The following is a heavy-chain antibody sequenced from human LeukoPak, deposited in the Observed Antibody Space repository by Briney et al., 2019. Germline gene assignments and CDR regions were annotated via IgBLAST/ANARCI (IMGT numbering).Heavy chain of an antibody. CDR1: GVSFSGYY. V-gene: IGHV4-34*01. CDR3: ARVAYGDYFDY. J-gene: IGHJ4*02. CDR2: INHSGST. D-gene: IGHD4-17*01. Sequence: SETLSLTCAAYGVSFSGYYWSWIRQPPGKGLEWVGEINHSGSTKYNPSLKSRVTISVRTSKIHFSLKLSSVTAADTAVYYCARVAYGDYFDYWGQGTLVTVSS.